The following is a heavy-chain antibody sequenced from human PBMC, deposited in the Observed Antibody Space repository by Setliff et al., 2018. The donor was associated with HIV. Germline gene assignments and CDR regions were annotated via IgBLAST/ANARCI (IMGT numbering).Heavy chain of an antibody. CDR2: ISGSDDGSSFA. J-gene: IGHJ4*02. Sequence: PGGSLRLSCAASGFTFNSYAMSWVRQAPGKGLEWVSDISGSDDGSSFAHYADSVKGRFTISRDNSKNSPYLQMNSLRVEDTAVYYCARGRAIFGVVKPYFDYWGQGTLVTVSS. V-gene: IGHV3-23*01. CDR3: ARGRAIFGVVKPYFDY. D-gene: IGHD3-3*01. CDR1: GFTFNSYA.